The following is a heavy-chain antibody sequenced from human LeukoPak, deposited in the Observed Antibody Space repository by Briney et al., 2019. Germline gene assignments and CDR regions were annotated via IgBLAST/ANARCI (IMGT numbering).Heavy chain of an antibody. CDR1: GGSFSGYY. CDR2: INHSGST. D-gene: IGHD5-12*01. J-gene: IGHJ6*03. CDR3: ARDVASSYYMDV. V-gene: IGHV4-34*01. Sequence: SETLSLTCAVYGGSFSGYYWSWIRQPPGKGLEWIGEINHSGSTNYNPSLKSRVTISVDTSKNQFSLKLSSVTAADTAVYYCARDVASSYYMDVWGKGTTVTISS.